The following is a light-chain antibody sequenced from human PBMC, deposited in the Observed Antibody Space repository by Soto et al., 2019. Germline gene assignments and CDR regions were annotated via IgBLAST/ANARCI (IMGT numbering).Light chain of an antibody. CDR2: EVS. CDR3: FSYTSSGTYV. Sequence: QSALTQPASVSGSPGQSITISCTGTSSDVGNYKYVSWYQQHPGKAPKLMIYEVSNRPSGVSNRFSGSKSGNTASLTISGPQAEDGTDYYCFSYTSSGTYVFGTGTKVTVL. CDR1: SSDVGNYKY. V-gene: IGLV2-14*01. J-gene: IGLJ1*01.